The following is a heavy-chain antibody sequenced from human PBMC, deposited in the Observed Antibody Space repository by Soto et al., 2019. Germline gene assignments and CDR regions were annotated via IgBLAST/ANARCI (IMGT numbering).Heavy chain of an antibody. J-gene: IGHJ1*01. CDR2: ISGSGGST. CDR1: AFTFSSYA. CDR3: ATDHGSRRPTLVAQH. Sequence: GGSRRLSGAASAFTFSSYAMSWVRQAPGKGLEWVSAISGSGGSTYYADSVKGRFTIPRDNSKNTVYLQMNSLSAEDTAVYYCATDHGSRRPTLVAQHWGQGTLVTVSS. D-gene: IGHD6-6*01. V-gene: IGHV3-23*01.